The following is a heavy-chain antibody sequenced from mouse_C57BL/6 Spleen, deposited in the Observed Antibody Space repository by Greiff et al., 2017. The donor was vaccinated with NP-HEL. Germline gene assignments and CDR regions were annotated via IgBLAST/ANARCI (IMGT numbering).Heavy chain of an antibody. J-gene: IGHJ1*03. CDR3: ARREDYGSSNWYFDV. V-gene: IGHV15-2*01. CDR1: DSEVFPIAY. Sequence: VQLQQSGSELRSPGSSVKLSCKDFDSEVFPIAYMSWVRQKPGHGFEWIGGILPSIGRTIYGEKFEDKATLDADTLSNTAYLELNSLTSEDSAIYYCARREDYGSSNWYFDVWGTGTTVTVSS. CDR2: ILPSIGRT. D-gene: IGHD1-1*01.